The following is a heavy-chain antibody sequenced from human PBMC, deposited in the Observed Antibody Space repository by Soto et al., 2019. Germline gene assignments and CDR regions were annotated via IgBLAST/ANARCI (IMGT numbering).Heavy chain of an antibody. CDR2: ISAYNGNT. D-gene: IGHD2-15*01. CDR1: GYTFTSYG. V-gene: IGHV1-18*01. J-gene: IGHJ3*02. Sequence: GASVKVSCKASGYTFTSYGISWVRQAPGQGLEWMGWISAYNGNTNYAQKLQGRVTMTTDTSTSTAYMELRSLRSDDTAVYYCARDSYCSGGSCYPDAFDIWGQGTMVTVSS. CDR3: ARDSYCSGGSCYPDAFDI.